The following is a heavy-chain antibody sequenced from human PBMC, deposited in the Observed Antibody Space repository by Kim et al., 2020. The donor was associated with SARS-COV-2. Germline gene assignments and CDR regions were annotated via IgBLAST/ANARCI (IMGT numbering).Heavy chain of an antibody. CDR2: TYYRSKWSN. CDR3: ARERDYGGNSADFDY. CDR1: GDSVSSNSAA. V-gene: IGHV6-1*01. Sequence: SQTLSLTCAISGDSVSSNSAAWNWIRQSPSRGLECLGRTYYRSKWSNDYAVSVRSRITINPDTSKNQLSLQLNSVTPEDTAVYYCARERDYGGNSADFDYWGQGTLVTVSS. D-gene: IGHD4-17*01. J-gene: IGHJ4*02.